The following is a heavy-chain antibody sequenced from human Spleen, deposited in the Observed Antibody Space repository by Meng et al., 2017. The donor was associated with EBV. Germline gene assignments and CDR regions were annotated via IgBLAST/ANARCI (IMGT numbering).Heavy chain of an antibody. CDR1: GASVSRNTYY. V-gene: IGHV4-61*01. D-gene: IGHD1-26*01. Sequence: QWQLQESGPGLVKASGTLSLTCTVSGASVSRNTYYWSWIRQPPGKRLEWIGNIYYSGDTKYNPSLESRVTISLHTSKNQFSLRLTSVTAADTAVYYCVREVRSGSYFNDYWGQGTLVTVSS. CDR3: VREVRSGSYFNDY. J-gene: IGHJ4*02. CDR2: IYYSGDT.